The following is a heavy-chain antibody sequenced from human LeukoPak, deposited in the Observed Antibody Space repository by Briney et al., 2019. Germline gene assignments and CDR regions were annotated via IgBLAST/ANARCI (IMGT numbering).Heavy chain of an antibody. V-gene: IGHV1-8*01. CDR3: ARVLHGQYYYYGMDV. CDR2: MNPNSGNT. Sequence: ASVTVSCKASGYTFTSYDINWVRQAPGQGLEWMGWMNPNSGNTGYAQKFQGRVTMTRNTSISTAYMELSSLRSEDTAVYYCARVLHGQYYYYGMDVWGQGTTVTVSS. D-gene: IGHD5-24*01. CDR1: GYTFTSYD. J-gene: IGHJ6*02.